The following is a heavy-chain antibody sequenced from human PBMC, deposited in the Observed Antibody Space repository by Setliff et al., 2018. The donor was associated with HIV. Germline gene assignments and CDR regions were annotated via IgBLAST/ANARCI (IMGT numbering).Heavy chain of an antibody. Sequence: KPSETLSLTCTVSGGSISSSSYYWGWIRQPPGKGLEWIGSIYYSGSTNYNPSLKSRVTISVDTSNNQFSLKVTSVTAADTAVYYCARVDWGYSGYYEFFQQWGQGTLVTVSS. V-gene: IGHV4-39*07. CDR2: IYYSGST. J-gene: IGHJ1*01. CDR3: ARVDWGYSGYYEFFQQ. CDR1: GGSISSSSYY. D-gene: IGHD3-22*01.